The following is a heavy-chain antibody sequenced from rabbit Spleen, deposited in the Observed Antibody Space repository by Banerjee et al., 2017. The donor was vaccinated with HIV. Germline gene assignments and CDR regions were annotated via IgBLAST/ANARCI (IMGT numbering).Heavy chain of an antibody. V-gene: IGHV1S40*01. CDR1: GCSFNDNYV. CDR2: TSGGGSAFT. CDR3: ARDAGTSFSTYGMDL. D-gene: IGHD8-1*01. J-gene: IGHJ6*01. Sequence: QSLEESGGGLVKPGASLTLTCKASGCSFNDNYVFCCVRQAPGKGLEWIACTSGGGSAFTYYANWAKGRFTCSKASSTTVTLQMTSLTAADTATYFCARDAGTSFSTYGMDLWGQGTLVTVS.